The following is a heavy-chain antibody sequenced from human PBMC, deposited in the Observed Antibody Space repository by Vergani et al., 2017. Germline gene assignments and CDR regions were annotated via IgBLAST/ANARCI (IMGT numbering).Heavy chain of an antibody. CDR1: GSSISSGGYY. CDR3: ARGGLYSFYYFMNV. CDR2: ISFNGLTV. V-gene: IGHV4-31*11. J-gene: IGHJ6*03. D-gene: IGHD2/OR15-2a*01. Sequence: QVQLQESGPGLVKPSQTLSLTCAVSGSSISSGGYYWSWVRQSPGKGPEWVAGISFNGLTVGYSESVEGRFTISRDNSKKSLFLQMSNVRAEDTASYHCARGGLYSFYYFMNVWGNGTTVKVSS.